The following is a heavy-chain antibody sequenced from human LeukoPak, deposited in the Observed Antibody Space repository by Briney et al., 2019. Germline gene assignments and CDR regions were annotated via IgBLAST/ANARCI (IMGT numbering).Heavy chain of an antibody. Sequence: SETLSLTCTVSGGSISSYYWSWIRQPPGKGLEWIGCMYYSGSTIYNPSLKSRVTISVDTSKNQISLTLSSVTAADTAVYYCARVYDSRGYYWRGVFDIWGQGTMVTVSS. J-gene: IGHJ3*02. D-gene: IGHD3-22*01. CDR2: MYYSGST. V-gene: IGHV4-59*01. CDR1: GGSISSYY. CDR3: ARVYDSRGYYWRGVFDI.